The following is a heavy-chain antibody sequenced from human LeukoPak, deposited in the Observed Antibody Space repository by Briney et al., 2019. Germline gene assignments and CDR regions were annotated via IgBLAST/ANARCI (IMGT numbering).Heavy chain of an antibody. CDR1: GFTFNTYW. V-gene: IGHV3-74*01. Sequence: PGGSLRLSCAACGFTFNTYWMHWVRQAPGKGLVWVSRINSDGSSTAYADSVKGRFTFSRDNAKNTLYLQMNSLRAEDTAVYYCARDLRGSGSLDYWGQGTLVTVSS. J-gene: IGHJ4*02. CDR2: INSDGSST. D-gene: IGHD3-10*01. CDR3: ARDLRGSGSLDY.